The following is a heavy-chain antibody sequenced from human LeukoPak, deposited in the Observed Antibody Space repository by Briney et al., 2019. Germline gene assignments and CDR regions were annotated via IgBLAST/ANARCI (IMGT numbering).Heavy chain of an antibody. V-gene: IGHV3-53*01. J-gene: IGHJ4*02. CDR3: ARASGYSGYDPFDY. D-gene: IGHD5-12*01. CDR2: IYSGGDT. Sequence: GGSLRLSCAASGFTFRNYWMGWVRQAPGKGLEWVSAIYSGGDTYYADSVKGRFTISRDNSKNTLYLQMNTLRAEDMAVYYCARASGYSGYDPFDYWGQGTLVTVSS. CDR1: GFTFRNYW.